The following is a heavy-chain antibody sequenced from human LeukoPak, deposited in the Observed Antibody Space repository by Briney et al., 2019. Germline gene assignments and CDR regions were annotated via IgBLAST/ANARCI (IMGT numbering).Heavy chain of an antibody. Sequence: SVKVSCKASGGTFSSYTISWVRQAPGQGLEWMGRIIPILGIANYAQKFQGRVTITAEKSTSTAYMELSSLRSEDTAVYYCASGHTVVVPAAIIAFDIWGQGTMVTVSS. CDR2: IIPILGIA. CDR1: GGTFSSYT. J-gene: IGHJ3*02. V-gene: IGHV1-69*02. CDR3: ASGHTVVVPAAIIAFDI. D-gene: IGHD2-2*02.